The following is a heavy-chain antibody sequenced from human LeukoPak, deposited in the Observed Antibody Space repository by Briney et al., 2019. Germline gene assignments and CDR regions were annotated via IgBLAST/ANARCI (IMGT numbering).Heavy chain of an antibody. CDR2: ISGRSDSI. CDR3: AREKWERHHCGVDV. D-gene: IGHD1-26*01. Sequence: PGGSLRLSCAASGFTFSSYTMSWVRQAPGKGLERVSGISGRSDSIYYADSVEGRFTISRDYSKSTVDLQMNSLRAEDTAAYYCAREKWERHHCGVDVWGQGTTVTVSS. V-gene: IGHV3-23*01. CDR1: GFTFSSYT. J-gene: IGHJ6*02.